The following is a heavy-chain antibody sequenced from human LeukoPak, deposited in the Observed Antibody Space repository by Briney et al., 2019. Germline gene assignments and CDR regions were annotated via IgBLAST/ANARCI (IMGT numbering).Heavy chain of an antibody. D-gene: IGHD2-2*01. V-gene: IGHV4-4*07. CDR3: ARDIHCSSTSCYAFDI. Sequence: SETLSLTCTVSGGSISSYYWSWIRQPAGKGLEWIGRIYTSGSTNYNPPLKSRVTMSVDTSKNQFSLKLSSVTAADTAVYYCARDIHCSSTSCYAFDIWGQGTMVTVSS. J-gene: IGHJ3*02. CDR1: GGSISSYY. CDR2: IYTSGST.